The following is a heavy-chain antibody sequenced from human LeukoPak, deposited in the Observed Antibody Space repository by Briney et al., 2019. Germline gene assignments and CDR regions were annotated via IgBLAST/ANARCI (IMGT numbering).Heavy chain of an antibody. CDR3: AKDRAYYDSSGQYYYYGMDV. V-gene: IGHV3-30*02. CDR1: GFTFSSYG. CDR2: IWDDGSNK. D-gene: IGHD3-22*01. Sequence: GGSLRLSCAASGFTFSSYGMHWVRQAPGKGLEWVAVIWDDGSNKYYADSVKGRFTISRDNSKNTLYLQMNSLRAEDTAVYYCAKDRAYYDSSGQYYYYGMDVWGQGTTVTVSS. J-gene: IGHJ6*02.